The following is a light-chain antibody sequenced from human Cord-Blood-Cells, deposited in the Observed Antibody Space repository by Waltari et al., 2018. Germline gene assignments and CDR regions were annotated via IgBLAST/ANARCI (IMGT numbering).Light chain of an antibody. CDR3: QSYDSSINWV. Sequence: NFMLTQPHSVSESPGKTVTISCTGSSGSIASNYVQWYQQRPGSAPATVIYEDDQSTSGVPDRFSGSIDVSSNSASLTISGLKTEDEADYYCQSYDSSINWVFGGGTKLTVL. V-gene: IGLV6-57*02. CDR1: SGSIASNY. J-gene: IGLJ3*02. CDR2: EDD.